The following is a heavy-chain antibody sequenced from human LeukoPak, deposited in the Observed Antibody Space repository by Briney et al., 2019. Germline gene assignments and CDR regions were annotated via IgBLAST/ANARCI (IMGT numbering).Heavy chain of an antibody. D-gene: IGHD3-22*01. CDR2: IIPIFGTA. CDR3: ARASPNYYDSSGYSPFDY. V-gene: IGHV1-69*13. CDR1: GGTFSSYA. J-gene: IGHJ4*02. Sequence: ASVKVSCKASGGTFSSYAISWVRQAPGQGLEWMGGIIPIFGTANYAQKFQGRVTITADESTSTAYMELSSLRSEDTAVYYCARASPNYYDSSGYSPFDYRGQGTLVTVSS.